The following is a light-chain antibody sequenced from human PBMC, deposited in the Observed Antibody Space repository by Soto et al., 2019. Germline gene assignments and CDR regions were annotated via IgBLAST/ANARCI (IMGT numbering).Light chain of an antibody. CDR1: QSVSNS. Sequence: ETLLTQSPATLSVSPGETATLPCRASQSVSNSLAWYRQRPGQPPSLLIYATSTRATGVPARFTGSGSGTEFTLTISSLQSEDFAVYYCQQRSDWPSFGQGTRLEIK. J-gene: IGKJ5*01. V-gene: IGKV3-15*01. CDR2: ATS. CDR3: QQRSDWPS.